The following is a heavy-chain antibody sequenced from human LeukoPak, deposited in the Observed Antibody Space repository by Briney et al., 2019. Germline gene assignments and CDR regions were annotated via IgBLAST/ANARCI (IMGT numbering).Heavy chain of an antibody. CDR1: GFSLTSSAGA. CDR3: AHRGIAAATYYFDY. V-gene: IGHV2-5*02. D-gene: IGHD6-13*01. Sequence: SGPTLVNPTQTLTLTCTFFGFSLTSSAGAVAWIRQPPGKSLERLALIVWDGDKRHSPSLKNRLTITKDTSKKQVVLTMTNMDPVDTATYYCAHRGIAAATYYFDYWGQGTLVTVSS. CDR2: IVWDGDK. J-gene: IGHJ4*02.